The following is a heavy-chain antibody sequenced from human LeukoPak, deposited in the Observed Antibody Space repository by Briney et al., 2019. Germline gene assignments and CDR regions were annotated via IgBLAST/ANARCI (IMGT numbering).Heavy chain of an antibody. D-gene: IGHD1-26*01. CDR3: ARERGGSYYRDAFDI. CDR1: GSTVSIYS. CDR2: ISYDGSNK. J-gene: IGHJ3*02. V-gene: IGHV3-30-3*01. Sequence: GGSLRLSCAVSGSTVSIYSMQWVRQAPGKGLEWVAVISYDGSNKYYADSVKGRFTISRDNSKNTLYLQMNSLRTEDTAVYYCARERGGSYYRDAFDIWGQGTMVTVSS.